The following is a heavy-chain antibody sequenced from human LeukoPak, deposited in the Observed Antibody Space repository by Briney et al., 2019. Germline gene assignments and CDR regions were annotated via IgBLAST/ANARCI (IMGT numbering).Heavy chain of an antibody. V-gene: IGHV3-30*02. CDR3: AKIPSVYSNFDY. CDR2: IRYDGSNK. CDR1: GFTFSSYG. Sequence: PGGSLRLSCAASGFTFSSYGMHWVRRAPGKGLEWVAFIRYDGSNKYYADSVKGRFTISRDNSKNTLYLQMNSLRAEDTAVYYCAKIPSVYSNFDYWGQGTLVTVSS. J-gene: IGHJ4*02. D-gene: IGHD4-11*01.